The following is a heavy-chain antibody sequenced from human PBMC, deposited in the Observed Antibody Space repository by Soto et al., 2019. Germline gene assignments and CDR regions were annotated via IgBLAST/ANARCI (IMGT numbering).Heavy chain of an antibody. CDR1: GYTFSSYG. V-gene: IGHV1-18*01. CDR2: ISAYNGNT. CDR3: AGDLPCIAPAGPTYGMDV. D-gene: IGHD6-13*01. Sequence: QVQLVQSGAEVKKPGASVKVSCKASGYTFSSYGISWVRQATGQGLAWMGWISAYNGNTNYAQKRQGRVTMTTNTSKSTAYMELRGLRSDDTAVYYWAGDLPCIAPAGPTYGMDVWGQGTTVTVSS. J-gene: IGHJ6*02.